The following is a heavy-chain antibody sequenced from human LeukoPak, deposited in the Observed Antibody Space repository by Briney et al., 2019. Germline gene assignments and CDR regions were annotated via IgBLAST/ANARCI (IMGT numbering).Heavy chain of an antibody. CDR3: AKDQAYYYDSSGYYYLDY. CDR2: ISVSGGST. Sequence: GGSLRLSCAAPGFTFTSYAISWVRQPPGKGLEWVSPISVSGGSTYYADSVKGRFTISRENSKNTLYLQMNSLRAEDTAVYYCAKDQAYYYDSSGYYYLDYWRQGTLVTVSS. J-gene: IGHJ4*02. CDR1: GFTFTSYA. V-gene: IGHV3-23*01. D-gene: IGHD3-22*01.